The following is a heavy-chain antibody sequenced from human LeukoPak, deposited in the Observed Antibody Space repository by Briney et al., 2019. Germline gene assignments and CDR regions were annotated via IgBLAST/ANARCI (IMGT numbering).Heavy chain of an antibody. CDR3: ARDIAYDSSGYYSPHFDY. CDR2: IYSGGST. CDR1: GFTVSSNY. Sequence: PEGSLRLSCAASGFTVSSNYMSWVRQAPGKGLEWVSVIYSGGSTYYADSVKGRFTISRDNNKNTLYLQMNSLRAEDTAVCYCARDIAYDSSGYYSPHFDYWGQGTLVTVSS. D-gene: IGHD3-22*01. J-gene: IGHJ4*02. V-gene: IGHV3-53*01.